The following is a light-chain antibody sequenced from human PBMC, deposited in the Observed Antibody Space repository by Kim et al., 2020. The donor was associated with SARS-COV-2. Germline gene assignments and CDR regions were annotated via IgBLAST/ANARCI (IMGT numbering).Light chain of an antibody. V-gene: IGKV3-20*01. CDR3: QQYCSAAET. J-gene: IGKJ2*01. CDR2: GAS. CDR1: QSVSSSY. Sequence: EIVLTQSPGTLSLSPGERATLSCRASQSVSSSYLAWYQQKPGQSPRLLIYGASSRATDIPDRFSGSGSETDFTLTISRLEPEDFAVYYCQQYCSAAETFGQETELEI.